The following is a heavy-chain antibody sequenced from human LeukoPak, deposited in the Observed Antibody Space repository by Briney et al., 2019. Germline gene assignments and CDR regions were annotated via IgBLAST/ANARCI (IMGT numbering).Heavy chain of an antibody. D-gene: IGHD5-18*01. V-gene: IGHV4-59*01. J-gene: IGHJ4*02. CDR2: IYYSGST. CDR1: GGSISSYY. CDR3: ARGARWIQLWFDY. Sequence: SETLSLTCTVSGGSISSYYWSWIRQPPGKGLEWIGYIYYSGSTNYNPSLKSRVTISVDTSKNQFSLNLSSVTAVDTAVYYCARGARWIQLWFDYWGQGTLVTVSS.